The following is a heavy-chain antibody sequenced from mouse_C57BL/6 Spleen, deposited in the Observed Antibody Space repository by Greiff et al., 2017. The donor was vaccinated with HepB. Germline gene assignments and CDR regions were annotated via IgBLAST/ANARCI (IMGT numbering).Heavy chain of an antibody. V-gene: IGHV5-17*01. CDR1: GFTFSDYG. CDR2: ISSGSSTI. D-gene: IGHD6-1*01. CDR3: ARLCRRGNARDY. Sequence: EVMLVESGGGLVKPGGSLKLSCAASGFTFSDYGMHWVRQAPEKGLEWVAYISSGSSTIYYADTVQSRFTISRDNAKNTLYLQMTSLRSEDTAMYYCARLCRRGNARDYWGQGTSVTVSS. J-gene: IGHJ4*01.